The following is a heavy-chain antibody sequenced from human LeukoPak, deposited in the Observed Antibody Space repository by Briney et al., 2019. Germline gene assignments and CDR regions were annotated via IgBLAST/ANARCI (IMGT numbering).Heavy chain of an antibody. J-gene: IGHJ5*02. Sequence: SGTLSLPRPFSGGSISSSSYYWGWVRQPPGEGLGWIWSIYYSGSTYYNPSLKSRVTISVDTSKNQFSLKLSSVTAADTAVYYCARHGEAYYGDYMGHNWFDPWGQGTLVTVSS. CDR2: IYYSGST. D-gene: IGHD4-17*01. CDR1: GGSISSSSYY. V-gene: IGHV4-39*01. CDR3: ARHGEAYYGDYMGHNWFDP.